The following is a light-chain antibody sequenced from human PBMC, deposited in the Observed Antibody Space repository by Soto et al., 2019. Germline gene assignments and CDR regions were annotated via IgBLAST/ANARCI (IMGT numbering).Light chain of an antibody. CDR1: HTVSSSY. CDR3: QQYVSSLT. CDR2: GAS. J-gene: IGKJ4*01. Sequence: EIVLTQSPGTLSLSPGERATLSCRASHTVSSSYLAWYQQKPGQPPRLLIYGASSRATGIPDRFSGSGSGTDFTLTISRLEPEDFALYYCQQYVSSLTFGGGTKVEIK. V-gene: IGKV3-20*01.